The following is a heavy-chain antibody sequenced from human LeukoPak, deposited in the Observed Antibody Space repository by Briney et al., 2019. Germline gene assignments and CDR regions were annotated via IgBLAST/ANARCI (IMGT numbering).Heavy chain of an antibody. CDR2: ISSSSSYI. V-gene: IGHV3-21*01. D-gene: IGHD2-2*01. Sequence: GGSLRLSCAASGFTFSSYSMNWVRQAPGKGLEWVSSISSSSSYIYYADSVKGRFTISRDNAKNSLYLQMNSLRAEDTAVYYCARDLPDIVVVPADYWGQGTLVTVSS. CDR3: ARDLPDIVVVPADY. CDR1: GFTFSSYS. J-gene: IGHJ4*02.